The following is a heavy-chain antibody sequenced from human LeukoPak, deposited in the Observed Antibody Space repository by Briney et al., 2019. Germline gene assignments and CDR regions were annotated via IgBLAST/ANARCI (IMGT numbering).Heavy chain of an antibody. CDR3: VSSPLRFPFDP. CDR1: GGTFSSYA. Sequence: GASVTVSCTASGGTFSSYAISWVRQAPGQGLEWMGGIIPIFGTANYAQKFQGRVTITADESTSTAYMELSSLRSEDTAVYYCVSSPLRFPFDPWGQGTLVTVSS. V-gene: IGHV1-69*13. D-gene: IGHD3-3*01. CDR2: IIPIFGTA. J-gene: IGHJ5*02.